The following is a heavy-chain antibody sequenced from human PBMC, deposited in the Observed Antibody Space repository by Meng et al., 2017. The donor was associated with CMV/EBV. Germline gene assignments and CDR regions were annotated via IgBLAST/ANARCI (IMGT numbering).Heavy chain of an antibody. CDR2: ISSSSSYI. V-gene: IGHV3-21*01. Sequence: GESLKISCAASGFTFSSYSMNWVRQAPGKGLEWVSSISSSSSYIYYADSVKGRFTISRDNAKNSLYLQMNSLRAEDTAVYYCAKGFQQQLASDYWGQGTLVTVSS. CDR3: AKGFQQQLASDY. D-gene: IGHD6-13*01. J-gene: IGHJ4*02. CDR1: GFTFSSYS.